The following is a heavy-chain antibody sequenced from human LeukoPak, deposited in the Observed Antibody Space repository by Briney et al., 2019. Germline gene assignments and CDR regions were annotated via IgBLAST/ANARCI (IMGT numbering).Heavy chain of an antibody. CDR1: GYTFTGYY. V-gene: IGHV1-2*02. CDR2: INPNSGGT. Sequence: AASVKVSCKASGYTFTGYYMHWVRQAPGQGLEWMGWINPNSGGTNYAQKFQGRVTMTRDTSISTAYMELSRLRSDDTAVYYCARDSLYYGSGSYYHANWFDPWGQGTLVTVSS. J-gene: IGHJ5*02. CDR3: ARDSLYYGSGSYYHANWFDP. D-gene: IGHD3-10*01.